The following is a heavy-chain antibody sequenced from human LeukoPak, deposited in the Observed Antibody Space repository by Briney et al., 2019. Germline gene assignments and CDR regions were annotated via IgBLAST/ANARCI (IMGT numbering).Heavy chain of an antibody. Sequence: GGSLRLSCAASAFTLSSYGMSWVRQAPGKGLEWVSAVGGSDYSTYYADSVKGRFTISRDHSKNTLYLQMNSLRAEDTAVYYCARLRITMVRGVMGLSYYYYVDVWGKGTTVTVSS. CDR1: AFTLSSYG. D-gene: IGHD3-10*01. V-gene: IGHV3-23*01. J-gene: IGHJ6*03. CDR2: VGGSDYST. CDR3: ARLRITMVRGVMGLSYYYYVDV.